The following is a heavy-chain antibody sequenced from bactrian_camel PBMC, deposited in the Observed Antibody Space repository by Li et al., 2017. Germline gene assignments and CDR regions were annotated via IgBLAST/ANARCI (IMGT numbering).Heavy chain of an antibody. V-gene: IGHV3S54*01. D-gene: IGHD3*01. CDR3: ATCAGDGLCLRY. J-gene: IGHJ4*01. Sequence: VQLVESGGGSVQAGGSLGLSCVGSGYDFSMHCMGWFRQAPGKEREGVATISLGGGVTYYSDSVKGRFSISRDNAKNTVYLQTNSLKSEDTALYYCATCAGDGLCLRYWGQGTQVTVS. CDR2: ISLGGGVT. CDR1: GYDFSMHC.